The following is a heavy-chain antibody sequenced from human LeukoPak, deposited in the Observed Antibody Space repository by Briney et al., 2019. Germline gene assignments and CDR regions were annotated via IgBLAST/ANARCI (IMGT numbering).Heavy chain of an antibody. D-gene: IGHD1-1*01. CDR1: GYALSSHW. CDR3: ARHSNWNHIDY. J-gene: IGHJ4*02. Sequence: GESLKISCKGFGYALSSHWIGWVRQKPGEGLEWMGITYPDDADTRYSPSFQGHVTISAVKSISTAYMQWSSLMTSDNAIYYCARHSNWNHIDYWGQGTLVTVSS. V-gene: IGHV5-51*01. CDR2: TYPDDADT.